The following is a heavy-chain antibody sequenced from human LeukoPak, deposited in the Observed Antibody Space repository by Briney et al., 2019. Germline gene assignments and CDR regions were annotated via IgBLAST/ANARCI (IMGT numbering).Heavy chain of an antibody. CDR1: GVSISSGGYY. J-gene: IGHJ4*02. D-gene: IGHD3-22*01. CDR3: ARDGGYYDSSGYYQAFDY. CDR2: IYYSGGT. V-gene: IGHV4-31*03. Sequence: SQTLSLTCTVSGVSISSGGYYWSWIRQHPGKGLEWIGYIYYSGGTNYNPSLKSRVTISVDTSKNQFSLKLSSVTAADTAVYYCARDGGYYDSSGYYQAFDYWGQGTLVTVSS.